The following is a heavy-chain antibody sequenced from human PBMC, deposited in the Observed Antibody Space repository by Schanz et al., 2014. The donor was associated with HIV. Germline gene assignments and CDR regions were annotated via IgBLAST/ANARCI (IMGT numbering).Heavy chain of an antibody. D-gene: IGHD5-18*01. CDR2: MSYDGSRK. CDR3: AKDPQNGYLGYFGMDV. Sequence: QVQLVESGGAVVQPGRSLRLSCAASGFTFSTYAMHWVRQAPGKGLQWLTVMSYDGSRKYSADSVKGRFTISRDNSKNTLYLQMNSLRAEETAVYYCAKDPQNGYLGYFGMDVWGQGTTVTVSS. V-gene: IGHV3-30-3*01. J-gene: IGHJ6*02. CDR1: GFTFSTYA.